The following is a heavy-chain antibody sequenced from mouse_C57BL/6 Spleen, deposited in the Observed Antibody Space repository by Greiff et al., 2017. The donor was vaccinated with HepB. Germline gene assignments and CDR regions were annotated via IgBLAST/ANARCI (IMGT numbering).Heavy chain of an antibody. Sequence: VQLQQPGAELVRPGSSVKLSCKASGYTFTSYWMHWVKQRPIQGLEWIGNIDPSDSETHYNQKFKDKATLTVDKSSSTAYMQLSSLTSEDSAVYYCAREGDGNFYYFDYWGQGTTLTVSS. CDR3: AREGDGNFYYFDY. CDR2: IDPSDSET. D-gene: IGHD2-1*01. V-gene: IGHV1-52*01. CDR1: GYTFTSYW. J-gene: IGHJ2*01.